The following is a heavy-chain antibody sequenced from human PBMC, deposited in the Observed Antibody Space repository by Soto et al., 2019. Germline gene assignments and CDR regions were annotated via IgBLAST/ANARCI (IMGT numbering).Heavy chain of an antibody. Sequence: ASVKVSCKASGFTFTNSAVQWVRQAPGQRLEWIGWISAYNGNTNYAQKLQGRVTMTTDTSTSTVYMELRSLRSDDTAVYYCARDTVYYDSSGYPFDYWGQGTLVTVSS. J-gene: IGHJ4*02. V-gene: IGHV1-18*01. D-gene: IGHD3-22*01. CDR2: ISAYNGNT. CDR3: ARDTVYYDSSGYPFDY. CDR1: GFTFTNSA.